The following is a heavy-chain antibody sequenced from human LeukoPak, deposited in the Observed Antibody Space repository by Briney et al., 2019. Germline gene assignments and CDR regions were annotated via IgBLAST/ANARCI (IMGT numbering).Heavy chain of an antibody. Sequence: SETLSLTCTVSGGSISSYYWSWIRQPPGKGLEWIGYIYYSGSTNYNPSLKSRVTISVDTSKNQFSLKLSSVTAADTAVYYCAGHNSSGWYRIGSIDYWGQGTLVTLSS. CDR1: GGSISSYY. D-gene: IGHD6-19*01. CDR2: IYYSGST. CDR3: AGHNSSGWYRIGSIDY. J-gene: IGHJ4*02. V-gene: IGHV4-59*08.